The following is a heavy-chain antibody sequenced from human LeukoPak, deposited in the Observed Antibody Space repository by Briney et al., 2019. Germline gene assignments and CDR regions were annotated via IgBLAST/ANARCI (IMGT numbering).Heavy chain of an antibody. Sequence: QPGGSLRLSCAASEFTFSNYWMIWVRQAPGKGLQSVANIKHDGSEKYCVDSVQGRFAISSDNAKNSPYLQMNSLRAEDTAVYYCARYMGSGRFDPWGQGTLVTVSS. D-gene: IGHD2-15*01. CDR1: EFTFSNYW. CDR3: ARYMGSGRFDP. J-gene: IGHJ5*02. V-gene: IGHV3-7*04. CDR2: IKHDGSEK.